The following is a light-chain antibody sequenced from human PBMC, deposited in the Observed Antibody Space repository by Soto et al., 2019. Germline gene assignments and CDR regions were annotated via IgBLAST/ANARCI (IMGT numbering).Light chain of an antibody. CDR2: DAS. J-gene: IGKJ1*01. CDR3: QQYNSYSRT. V-gene: IGKV1-5*01. Sequence: DIHMTHSPSTLSASVGYRVTITCLASQSISSWLAWYQQKPGKAPKLLIYDASSLESGVPSRFSGSGSGTEFTLTISSLQPDDFATYYCQQYNSYSRTFGQGTKVDIK. CDR1: QSISSW.